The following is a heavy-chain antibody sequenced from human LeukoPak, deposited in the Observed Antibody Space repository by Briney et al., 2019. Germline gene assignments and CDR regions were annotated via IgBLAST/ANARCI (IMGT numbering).Heavy chain of an antibody. CDR1: GYTFTGYY. J-gene: IGHJ4*02. CDR2: INPNSGGT. D-gene: IGHD2-21*02. Sequence: ASVKVSCKASGYTFTGYYMHWVRQAPGQGLEWMGWINPNSGGTNYAQKFQGRVTMTRNTSISTAYMELSSLRSEDTAVYYCATYCGGDCYSPSDYWGQGTLVTVSS. CDR3: ATYCGGDCYSPSDY. V-gene: IGHV1-2*02.